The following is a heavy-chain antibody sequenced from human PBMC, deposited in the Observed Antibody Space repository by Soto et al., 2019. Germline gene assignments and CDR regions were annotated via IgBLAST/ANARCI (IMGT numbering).Heavy chain of an antibody. Sequence: QVQLVQSGAEVKKPGASVKVSCKASGYTFTSYDIYWVRQATGQGLEWMGWMNPNRGNTGYAQKFQGRVTMTRNTSISTAYMELSSLRSEDTAVYYCARMYDYYYYYYMDVWGKGTTVTVSS. CDR3: ARMYDYYYYYYMDV. V-gene: IGHV1-8*01. D-gene: IGHD2-8*01. CDR1: GYTFTSYD. J-gene: IGHJ6*03. CDR2: MNPNRGNT.